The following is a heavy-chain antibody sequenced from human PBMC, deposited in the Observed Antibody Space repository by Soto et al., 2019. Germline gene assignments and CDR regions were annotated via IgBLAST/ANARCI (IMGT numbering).Heavy chain of an antibody. CDR1: GYRTTELS. J-gene: IGHJ5*01. V-gene: IGHV1-24*01. D-gene: IGHD4-17*01. CDR2: FDPVDGEI. Sequence: GTSVKVSWAVCGYRTTELSMEWVGLAPGKGLDWMGGFDPVDGEIIYAHKFPGRVTMTEVTSTVTAYMVLSSLRSVDTFVYYCATRRYGDLPLDSWRPGTLVTAS. CDR3: ATRRYGDLPLDS.